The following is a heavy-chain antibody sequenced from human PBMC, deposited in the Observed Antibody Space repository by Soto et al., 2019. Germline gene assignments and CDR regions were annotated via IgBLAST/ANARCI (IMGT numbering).Heavy chain of an antibody. CDR3: ATMGTSATGVYYFDY. CDR2: ISYSGST. Sequence: QVQLQESGPGLVKPSQTLSLTCTVCGGSISSGNYYWSWIRQPRGKGLEWIGFISYSGSTYYNASLKSRVTISVDTSKNQFYLNLNSVTAADTAVYYCATMGTSATGVYYFDYWGQGTLVTVSS. CDR1: GGSISSGNYY. D-gene: IGHD1-7*01. V-gene: IGHV4-30-4*01. J-gene: IGHJ4*02.